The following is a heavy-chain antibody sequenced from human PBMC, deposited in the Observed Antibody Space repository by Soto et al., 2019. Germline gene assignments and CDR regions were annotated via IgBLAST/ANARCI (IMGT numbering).Heavy chain of an antibody. CDR1: GNSFPRHY. CDR2: IDPSGSRT. Sequence: ASVKVSCKTSGNSFPRHYMHWVRQAPGQGLEWMGTIDPSGSRTAYAQGFQGRVTMTRDTSTDTVYMEVTRLGSEDTAVYYCSRDQSWQDLVWWFYPWGQGTLVTVSS. V-gene: IGHV1-46*03. J-gene: IGHJ5*02. D-gene: IGHD6-13*01. CDR3: SRDQSWQDLVWWFYP.